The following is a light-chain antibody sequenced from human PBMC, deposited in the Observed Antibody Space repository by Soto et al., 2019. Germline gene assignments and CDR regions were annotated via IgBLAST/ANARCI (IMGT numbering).Light chain of an antibody. Sequence: QSALTQPRSVSWSPGQSVTISCTGTSSDVGGYNYVSWYQQHPGKAPKLMIFDVSKRPSGVPDRFSGSKSGNTASLTISGLPAEDEADYYCCSYAGSFVVFGGGTKLTVL. CDR3: CSYAGSFVV. J-gene: IGLJ2*01. CDR1: SSDVGGYNY. V-gene: IGLV2-11*01. CDR2: DVS.